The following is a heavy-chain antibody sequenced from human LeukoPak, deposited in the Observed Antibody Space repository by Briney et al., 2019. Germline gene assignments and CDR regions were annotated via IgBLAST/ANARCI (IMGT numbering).Heavy chain of an antibody. D-gene: IGHD2-2*02. CDR3: ARGYCSSTSCYTFDI. CDR2: IYWNDDK. V-gene: IGHV2-5*01. CDR1: GFSLSTSGVG. J-gene: IGHJ3*02. Sequence: SGPTLVNPTQTLTLTYTFSGFSLSTSGVGVGWIRQPPGKALEWLALIYWNDDKRDSPSLKSRLTITKDTSKNQVVLTMTNMDPVDTATYYCARGYCSSTSCYTFDIWGQGTMVTVSS.